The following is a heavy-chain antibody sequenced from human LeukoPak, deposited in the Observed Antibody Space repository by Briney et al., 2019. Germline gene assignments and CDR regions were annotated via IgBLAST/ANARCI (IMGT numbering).Heavy chain of an antibody. CDR2: ISSSSSYI. Sequence: PGGSLRLSCAASGFTFSTHAMNWVRQAPGKGLEWVSSISSSSSYIYYADSVKGRFTISRDKAKNSLYLQMNSLRAEDTAVYYCARDQYPQYGGYDNWGQGTLVTVSS. CDR3: ARDQYPQYGGYDN. V-gene: IGHV3-21*01. J-gene: IGHJ4*02. D-gene: IGHD2-15*01. CDR1: GFTFSTHA.